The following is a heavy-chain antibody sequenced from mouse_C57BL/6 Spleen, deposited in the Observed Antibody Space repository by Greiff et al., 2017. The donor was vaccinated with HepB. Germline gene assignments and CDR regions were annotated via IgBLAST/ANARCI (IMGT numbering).Heavy chain of an antibody. CDR1: GYTFTSYW. V-gene: IGHV1-61*01. CDR3: AAIDSSGFAY. CDR2: IYPSDSET. Sequence: QVQLQQPGAELVRPGSSVKLSCKASGYTFTSYWMDWVKQRPGQGLELIGNIYPSDSETHYNQKFKDKATLTVDKSSSTAYMQLSSLTSEDSAVYYCAAIDSSGFAYWGQGTLVTVSA. D-gene: IGHD3-2*02. J-gene: IGHJ3*01.